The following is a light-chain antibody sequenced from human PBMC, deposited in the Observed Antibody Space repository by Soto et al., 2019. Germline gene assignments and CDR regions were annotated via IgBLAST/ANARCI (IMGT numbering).Light chain of an antibody. CDR2: DAS. CDR1: QGVSSTY. Sequence: EIVLTQSPGTLSLSPGERATLSCRASQGVSSTYFAWYQQKPGQAPRLLMYDASSRATGIPDRFSGSGSGTDFTLPISRLEPEDFAMYYCQQYGPSPMYTFGQGTNLEIK. CDR3: QQYGPSPMYT. J-gene: IGKJ2*01. V-gene: IGKV3-20*01.